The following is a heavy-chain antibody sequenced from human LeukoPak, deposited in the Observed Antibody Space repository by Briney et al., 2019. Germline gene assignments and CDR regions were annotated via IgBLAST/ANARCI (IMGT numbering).Heavy chain of an antibody. V-gene: IGHV1-69*13. D-gene: IGHD2-8*01. CDR3: ATDGGTNGEYRWDGAFDI. J-gene: IGHJ3*02. Sequence: ASVKLSCTSSGAAFTIYAISWVRQAPGQPLEWMGGIIPIFGTANYTQKFQRRVTITADESTSTAYMELSSLRSDDTAVYYCATDGGTNGEYRWDGAFDIWGQGTMVTVSS. CDR2: IIPIFGTA. CDR1: GAAFTIYA.